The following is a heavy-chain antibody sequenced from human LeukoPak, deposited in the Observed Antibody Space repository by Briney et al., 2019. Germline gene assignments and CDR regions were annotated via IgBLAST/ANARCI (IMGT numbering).Heavy chain of an antibody. CDR1: AFTFRTYS. CDR3: ARGSDFVWVSYRPYFDY. D-gene: IGHD3-16*02. Sequence: PGGSLRLSCVASAFTFRTYSMHWVRQAPGKGLEWVSSISGSTSYIYYADSVRGRFTISRDNAKNSLYLQMNSLRAEDTAVYYCARGSDFVWVSYRPYFDYWGQGTLVTVSS. V-gene: IGHV3-21*01. CDR2: ISGSTSYI. J-gene: IGHJ4*02.